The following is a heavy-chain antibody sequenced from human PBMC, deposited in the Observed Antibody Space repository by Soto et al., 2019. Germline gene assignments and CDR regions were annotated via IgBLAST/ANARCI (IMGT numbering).Heavy chain of an antibody. CDR1: GFTFIKAW. D-gene: IGHD3-16*02. V-gene: IGHV3-15*01. CDR3: TTDPYYDYVWGSYRQPNDY. CDR2: IKSKTDGGTT. J-gene: IGHJ4*02. Sequence: PGGSLRLSCAASGFTFIKAWMSWGRQAPGKGLEWVGRIKSKTDGGTTDYAAPVKGRFTISRDDSKNTLYLQMNSLKTEDTAVYYCTTDPYYDYVWGSYRQPNDYWGQGTLVTVSS.